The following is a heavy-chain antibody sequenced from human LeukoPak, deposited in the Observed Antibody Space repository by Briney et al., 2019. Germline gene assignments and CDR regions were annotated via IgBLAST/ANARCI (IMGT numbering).Heavy chain of an antibody. Sequence: PGGSLRLSCAASGFSFRSFAMSWVRQAPGKGLEWVSSVIASGGTTYYVDSVKGRFTISRDNSKSTLSLQMNSLRAEDTAIYYCATYGQVLLPFESWGQGTLVTVSS. CDR2: VIASGGTT. CDR3: ATYGQVLLPFES. CDR1: GFSFRSFA. V-gene: IGHV3-23*01. D-gene: IGHD2-8*02. J-gene: IGHJ4*02.